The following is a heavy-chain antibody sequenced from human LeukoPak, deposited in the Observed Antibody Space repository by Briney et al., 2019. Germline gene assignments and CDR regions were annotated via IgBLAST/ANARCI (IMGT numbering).Heavy chain of an antibody. CDR2: ITAYNGNT. CDR3: ARGLYGGNSGDAYYFDY. V-gene: IGHV1-18*01. D-gene: IGHD4-23*01. CDR1: GYTFTSYG. Sequence: ASVKLSCKASGYTFTSYGISWVRQAPGQGLEWMGWITAYNGNTNYAQKLQGRVTMTTDTSTSTAYMEMRSLRSDDTAVYYCARGLYGGNSGDAYYFDYWDQGTLVTVSS. J-gene: IGHJ4*02.